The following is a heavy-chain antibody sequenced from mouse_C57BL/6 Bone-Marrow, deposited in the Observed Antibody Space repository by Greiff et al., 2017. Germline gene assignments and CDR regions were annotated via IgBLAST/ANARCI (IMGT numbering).Heavy chain of an antibody. CDR3: ARWGDDYDGLDY. V-gene: IGHV1-81*01. J-gene: IGHJ2*01. CDR2: IYPRSGNT. Sequence: QVHVKQSGAELARPGASVKLSCKASGYTFTSYGISWVKQRTGQGLEWIGEIYPRSGNTYYNEKFKGKATLTADKSSSTAYMELRSLTSEDSAVYICARWGDDYDGLDYWGQGTTLTVSS. CDR1: GYTFTSYG. D-gene: IGHD2-4*01.